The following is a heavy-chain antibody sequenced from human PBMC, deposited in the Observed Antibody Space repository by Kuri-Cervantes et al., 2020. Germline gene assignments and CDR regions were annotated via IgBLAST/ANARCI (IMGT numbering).Heavy chain of an antibody. V-gene: IGHV3-7*03. D-gene: IGHD3-3*01. CDR2: IKQDGSEK. CDR1: GFTFTSYW. Sequence: GESLKISCAASGFTFTSYWMSWVRQAPGKGLEWVANIKQDGSEKYYVASVKGRFTISRDNSKNTLYLQMNSLRAEDTAVYYCAKDRRHTIFGVTHHFMDVWGKGTTVTVSS. CDR3: AKDRRHTIFGVTHHFMDV. J-gene: IGHJ6*03.